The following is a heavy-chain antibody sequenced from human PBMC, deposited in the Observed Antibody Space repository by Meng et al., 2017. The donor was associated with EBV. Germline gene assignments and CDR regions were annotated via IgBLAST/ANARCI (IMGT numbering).Heavy chain of an antibody. V-gene: IGHV1-2*06. CDR1: GYTFTGYY. D-gene: IGHD6-13*01. Sequence: HAQLVQSGAVVNEAGASVKVSDKASGYTFTGYYMHCVRQAPGQALEWMGRINPNSGGTNYAQKFQGRVTMTRDTSISTAYMELSRLRSDDTAVYYCAKGADLAAAGTFWFDPWGQGTLVTVSS. CDR3: AKGADLAAAGTFWFDP. J-gene: IGHJ5*02. CDR2: INPNSGGT.